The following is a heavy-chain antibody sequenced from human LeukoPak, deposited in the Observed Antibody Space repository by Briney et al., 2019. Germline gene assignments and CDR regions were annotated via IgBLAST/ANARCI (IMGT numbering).Heavy chain of an antibody. D-gene: IGHD1-26*01. CDR2: ISYDGNNP. V-gene: IGHV3-30-3*01. CDR3: ARDPSGRYLYGFVDD. J-gene: IGHJ4*02. Sequence: GGSLRLSCAASGVTFSTSAMHWVRQAPGKGLEWVSVISYDGNNPYYAHSVQGRFTISRDNSRNTLYLQMNSLRTEDTAVYYCARDPSGRYLYGFVDDWGQGTLVIVSS. CDR1: GVTFSTSA.